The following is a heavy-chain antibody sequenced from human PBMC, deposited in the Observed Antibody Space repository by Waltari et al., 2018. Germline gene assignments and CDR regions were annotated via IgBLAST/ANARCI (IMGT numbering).Heavy chain of an antibody. CDR2: IRSSSSYI. D-gene: IGHD4-17*01. J-gene: IGHJ3*02. Sequence: EVQLVESGGGLVKPGGSLRLSCAASGFTFSSYSMNWVRQAPGKGLEWVASIRSSSSYIDYADSVKGRFTISRDNAKNSLYLQMNSLRAEDTAVYYCARAPEHDYGDYGKAFDIWGQGTMVTVSS. V-gene: IGHV3-21*01. CDR3: ARAPEHDYGDYGKAFDI. CDR1: GFTFSSYS.